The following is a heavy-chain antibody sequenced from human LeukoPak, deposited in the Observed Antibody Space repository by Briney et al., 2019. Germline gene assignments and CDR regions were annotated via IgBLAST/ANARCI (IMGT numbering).Heavy chain of an antibody. J-gene: IGHJ4*02. Sequence: SETLSLTCTVSGYSISSGYYWGWIQPPPGKGLEWIGSIYHSGSTYYNPSLKSRVTISVDTSKNQFSLKLSSVTAADTAVYYCARESGPIDYWGQGTLVTVSS. CDR1: GYSISSGYY. CDR2: IYHSGST. V-gene: IGHV4-38-2*02. CDR3: ARESGPIDY.